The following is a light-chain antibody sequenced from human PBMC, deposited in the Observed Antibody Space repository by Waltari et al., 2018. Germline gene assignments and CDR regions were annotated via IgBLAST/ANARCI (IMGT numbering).Light chain of an antibody. CDR1: SSNLGRNY. J-gene: IGLJ3*02. Sequence: QSALTQPPSASGTPGQRVTISCSGDSSNLGRNYVYWYQQFPGMAPRLLIYRNDQRPSGVPDRFSASKSGTSASLAISGVRSEDEATYYCGASIDRSTNWVFGGGTQVTVL. CDR2: RND. CDR3: GASIDRSTNWV. V-gene: IGLV1-47*01.